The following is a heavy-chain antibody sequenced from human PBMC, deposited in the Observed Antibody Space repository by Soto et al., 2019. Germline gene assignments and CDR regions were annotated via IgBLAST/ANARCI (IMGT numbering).Heavy chain of an antibody. CDR2: IYHSGST. Sequence: LSLTCAVSGYSISRGYYWGWIRQPPGKGLEWIGSIYHSGSTYYNPSLKSRVTISVDTSKNQFSLKLSSVTAADTAVYYCAREVHIVVVVAALQFDYWGQGTLVTVSS. V-gene: IGHV4-38-2*02. D-gene: IGHD2-15*01. J-gene: IGHJ4*02. CDR1: GYSISRGYY. CDR3: AREVHIVVVVAALQFDY.